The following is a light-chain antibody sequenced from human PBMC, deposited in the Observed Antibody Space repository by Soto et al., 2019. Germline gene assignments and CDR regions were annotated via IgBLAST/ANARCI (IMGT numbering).Light chain of an antibody. J-gene: IGKJ1*01. Sequence: DIQMTQSPSSLSASVGARVTITCRASQGIRYNLGWYQQRSGKAPERLIYDTFTLASGVPSRFSGSGSGTEFTLTIASLQPEDVATYYCLQDQAYPWTFGQGTKVELK. CDR3: LQDQAYPWT. CDR1: QGIRYN. V-gene: IGKV1-17*01. CDR2: DTF.